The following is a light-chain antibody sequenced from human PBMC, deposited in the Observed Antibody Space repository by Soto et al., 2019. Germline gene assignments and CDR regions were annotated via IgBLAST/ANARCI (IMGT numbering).Light chain of an antibody. CDR2: TAF. J-gene: IGKJ2*02. CDR3: QQTYSTPGT. V-gene: IGKV1-39*01. Sequence: DIQMTHAPSCLSASVGDRVTITCQASQSISGYLNWYQQKPGRAPNLLIYTAFSLQSGVPSRFSGSASETDFTLTICSLQPEYCATYYCQQTYSTPGTFGQGTKVDIK. CDR1: QSISGY.